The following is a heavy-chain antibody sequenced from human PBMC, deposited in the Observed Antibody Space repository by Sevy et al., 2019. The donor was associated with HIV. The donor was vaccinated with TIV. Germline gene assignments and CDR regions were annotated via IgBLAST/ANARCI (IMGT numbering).Heavy chain of an antibody. CDR1: GGTFSSYA. Sequence: ASVKVSCKASGGTFSSYAISLVRQAPGQGLEWMGGIIPIFGTANYAQKFQGRVTITADESTSTAYMELSSLRSEDTAVYYCARSAGYSYVPYYFDYWGQGTLVTVSS. V-gene: IGHV1-69*13. CDR2: IIPIFGTA. J-gene: IGHJ4*02. CDR3: ARSAGYSYVPYYFDY. D-gene: IGHD5-18*01.